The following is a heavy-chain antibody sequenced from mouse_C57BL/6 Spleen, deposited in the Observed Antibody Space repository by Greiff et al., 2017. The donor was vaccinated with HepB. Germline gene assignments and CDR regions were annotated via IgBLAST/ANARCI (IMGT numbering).Heavy chain of an antibody. V-gene: IGHV1-55*01. CDR3: ATQDGYGYDIYYAMDY. CDR2: IYPGSGST. Sequence: VQLQQPGAELVKPGASVKMSCKASGYTFTSYWITWVKQRPGQGLEWIGDIYPGSGSTNYNEKFKSKATLTVDTSSSTAYMQLSSLTSEDSAVYYCATQDGYGYDIYYAMDYWGQGTSVTVSS. CDR1: GYTFTSYW. J-gene: IGHJ4*01. D-gene: IGHD2-2*01.